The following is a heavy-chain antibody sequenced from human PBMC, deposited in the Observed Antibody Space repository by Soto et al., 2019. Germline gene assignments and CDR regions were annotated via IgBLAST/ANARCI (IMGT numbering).Heavy chain of an antibody. Sequence: ASVKVSCKASGYTFTSYYMHWVRQAPGQGLEWMGIINPSGGSTSYAQKFQGRVTMTRDTSTSTVYMELSSLRSEDTAVYYCARVGYYDSSGYDPLSYYYYGMDVWGQGTTVTVSS. CDR3: ARVGYYDSSGYDPLSYYYYGMDV. D-gene: IGHD3-22*01. CDR1: GYTFTSYY. J-gene: IGHJ6*02. V-gene: IGHV1-46*01. CDR2: INPSGGST.